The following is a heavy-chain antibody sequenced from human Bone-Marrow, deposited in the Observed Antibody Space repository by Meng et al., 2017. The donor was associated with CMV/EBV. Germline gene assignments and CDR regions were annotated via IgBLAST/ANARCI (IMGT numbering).Heavy chain of an antibody. V-gene: IGHV4-4*02. CDR2: IYHSGRT. D-gene: IGHD5-24*01. CDR1: RGPTSSSDW. J-gene: IGHJ4*02. Sequence: LSLTTSGSRGPTSSSDWCRWVRQPPGKGLEWIGDIYHSGRTNYNPSLKSRVTISVDKSKNQFSLKLSSVTAADTAVYYCARKGQKENWGQGTLVTVSS. CDR3: ARKGQKEN.